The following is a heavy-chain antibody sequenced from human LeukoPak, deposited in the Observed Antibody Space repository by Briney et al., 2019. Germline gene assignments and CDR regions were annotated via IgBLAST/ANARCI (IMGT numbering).Heavy chain of an antibody. CDR1: GFTFSSYT. CDR3: ARFAASGSYYYYMDV. Sequence: GGSLRLSCAASGFTFSSYTMNWVRQPPGKGLEWVSNIGTSSTTIYYADSVKGRFTISRDNAKNSLYLQMNSLRADDTAVYYCARFAASGSYYYYMDVWGKGTTVTVSS. J-gene: IGHJ6*03. V-gene: IGHV3-48*01. CDR2: IGTSSTTI. D-gene: IGHD6-25*01.